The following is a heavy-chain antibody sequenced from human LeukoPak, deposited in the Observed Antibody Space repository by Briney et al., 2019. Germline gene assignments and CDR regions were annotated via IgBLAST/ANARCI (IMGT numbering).Heavy chain of an antibody. CDR1: GGSISSYY. J-gene: IGHJ5*02. D-gene: IGHD1-26*01. CDR3: ARDGRDNWFDP. CDR2: IYYSGST. V-gene: IGHV4-59*01. Sequence: SETLSLTCTVSGGSISSYYWSWIRQPPGKGLEWIGYIYYSGSTNYNPSLKSRVTISVDTSKSQFSLKLSSVTAADTAVYYCARDGRDNWFDPWGQGTLVTVSS.